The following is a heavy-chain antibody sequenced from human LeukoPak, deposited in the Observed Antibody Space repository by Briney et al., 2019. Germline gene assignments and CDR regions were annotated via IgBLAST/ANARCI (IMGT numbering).Heavy chain of an antibody. CDR1: GGTFRSYA. Sequence: GASVKVSCKASGGTFRSYAISWVRQAPGQGLEWMGGIIPIFGTANYAQKFQGRVTITTDESTSTAYMELSSLRSEDTAVYYCARVSSGWYSPSSAFDIWGQGTMVTVSS. CDR2: IIPIFGTA. J-gene: IGHJ3*02. V-gene: IGHV1-69*05. CDR3: ARVSSGWYSPSSAFDI. D-gene: IGHD6-19*01.